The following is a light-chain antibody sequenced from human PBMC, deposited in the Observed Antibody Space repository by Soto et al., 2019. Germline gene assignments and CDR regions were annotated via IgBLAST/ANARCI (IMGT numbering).Light chain of an antibody. Sequence: QSVLTQPPSVSAAPGQKVTISCSGGSSNIGKNSVSWYQQVPGTAPKLLIFDNDQRPSGIPDRFSGSKSGTSATLGITGLQTGDEAVYYCGTWDSTLSVVFGGGTKLTVL. J-gene: IGLJ2*01. CDR3: GTWDSTLSVV. CDR1: SSNIGKNS. CDR2: DND. V-gene: IGLV1-51*01.